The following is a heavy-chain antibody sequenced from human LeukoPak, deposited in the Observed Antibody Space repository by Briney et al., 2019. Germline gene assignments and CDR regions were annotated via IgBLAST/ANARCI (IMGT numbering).Heavy chain of an antibody. Sequence: GRSLRLSCAASGFTFSSYAMSWVRQAPGKGLEWVSAFSGSGGSTYYADSVKGRFTISRDNSKNTLYLQMNSLRAEDTALYYCACAPGTYSYGFSYYYYGMDVWGQGTTVTVSS. J-gene: IGHJ6*02. CDR1: GFTFSSYA. D-gene: IGHD5-18*01. V-gene: IGHV3-23*01. CDR2: FSGSGGST. CDR3: ACAPGTYSYGFSYYYYGMDV.